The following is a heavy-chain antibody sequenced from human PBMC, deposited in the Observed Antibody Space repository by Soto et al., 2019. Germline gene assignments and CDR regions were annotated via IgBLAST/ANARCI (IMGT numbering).Heavy chain of an antibody. CDR2: ISGSSGNA. Sequence: QVQLVQSGAEVKNPGASVKVSCKTSGYTFTKYGVGWVRQAPGQGLEWMGWISGSSGNANYAEKVQGRITLTTDTSTSTAYIELRSLRSDDTAVYYCAREMAGLGGEYDYWGQRTRVTVSS. CDR1: GYTFTKYG. J-gene: IGHJ4*02. D-gene: IGHD3-16*01. CDR3: AREMAGLGGEYDY. V-gene: IGHV1-18*01.